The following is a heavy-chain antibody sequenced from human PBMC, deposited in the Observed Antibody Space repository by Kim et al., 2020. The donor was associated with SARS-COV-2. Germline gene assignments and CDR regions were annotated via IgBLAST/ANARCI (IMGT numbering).Heavy chain of an antibody. CDR1: GFTFSTYW. CDR2: INGDGYTT. D-gene: IGHD2-2*01. J-gene: IGHJ6*03. V-gene: IGHV3-74*01. Sequence: GGSLRLSCEASGFTFSTYWMYWVRQAPGKGLEWVSRINGDGYTTNYADSVEGRFNISRDNAKNTLYLQLNSLTAEDTAVYYCARPTSAICPFYFMDVWGRGTTVTVSS. CDR3: ARPTSAICPFYFMDV.